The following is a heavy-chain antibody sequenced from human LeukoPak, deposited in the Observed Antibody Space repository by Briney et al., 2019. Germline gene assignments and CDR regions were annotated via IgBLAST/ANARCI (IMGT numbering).Heavy chain of an antibody. J-gene: IGHJ4*02. CDR3: ARESGYSSGWYEGYFDY. Sequence: GGSLRLSCAASGFTFSSNYMSWVRQAPGKGLEWVSVIYSGGSTYYADSVKGRFTISRDNSKNTLYLQMNSLRAEDTAVYYCARESGYSSGWYEGYFDYWGQGTLVTVSS. V-gene: IGHV3-53*01. CDR1: GFTFSSNY. CDR2: IYSGGST. D-gene: IGHD6-19*01.